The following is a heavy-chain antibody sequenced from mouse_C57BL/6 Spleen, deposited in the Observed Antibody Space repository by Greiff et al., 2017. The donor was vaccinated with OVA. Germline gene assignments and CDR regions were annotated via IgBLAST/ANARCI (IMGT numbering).Heavy chain of an antibody. J-gene: IGHJ2*01. V-gene: IGHV1-26*01. CDR1: GYTFTDYY. CDR3: ASGNYYGSLYYFDD. Sequence: EVQLQQSGPELVKPGASVKISCKASGYTFTDYYMNWVKQSHGKSLEWIGDINPNNGGTSYNQKFKGKATLTVDKSSSTAYMELRSLTSEDSAVYYCASGNYYGSLYYFDDWGQGTTLTVSS. CDR2: INPNNGGT. D-gene: IGHD1-1*01.